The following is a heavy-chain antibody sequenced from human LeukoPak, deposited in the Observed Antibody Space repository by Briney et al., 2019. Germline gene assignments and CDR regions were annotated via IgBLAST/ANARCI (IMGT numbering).Heavy chain of an antibody. Sequence: SETLSLTCAVCGGPLSGYYWPWIRQPPGKGLECIGEINHIGSTNYNPSLKSRDTISVDTSKNQCSLKLSSVTAADTAVYYCARGKGSGWTFDYWGQGTLVTVSS. CDR3: ARGKGSGWTFDY. J-gene: IGHJ4*02. D-gene: IGHD6-19*01. CDR1: GGPLSGYY. CDR2: INHIGST. V-gene: IGHV4-34*01.